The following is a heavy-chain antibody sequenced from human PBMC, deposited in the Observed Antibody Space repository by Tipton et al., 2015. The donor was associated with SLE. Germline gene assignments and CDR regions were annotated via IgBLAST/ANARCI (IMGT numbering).Heavy chain of an antibody. V-gene: IGHV3-23*01. CDR1: GFTFGTYA. CDR2: ISGSGTGT. J-gene: IGHJ4*02. D-gene: IGHD3-3*01. CDR3: AKDPDLRFHGVY. Sequence: GSLRLSCAASGFTFGTYAMSWVRQAPGKGLEWVSVISGSGTGTKYADSVKGRFTISRDNSKNTLYLQMNSLRAEDTAVYYCAKDPDLRFHGVYWGQGTLVTVSS.